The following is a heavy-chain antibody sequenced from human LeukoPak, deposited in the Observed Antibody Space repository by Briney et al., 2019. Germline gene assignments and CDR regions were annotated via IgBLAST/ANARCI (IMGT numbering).Heavy chain of an antibody. CDR3: ARVYGSGSYEWFDP. CDR1: GFTFGTYS. Sequence: GGSLRLSCAASGFTFGTYSMNWVRQAPGKGLEWVSYISSSGSTIYYADSVKGRFTISRDNAKNSLYLQMNSLRAEDTAVYYCARVYGSGSYEWFDPWGQGTLVTVSS. CDR2: ISSSGSTI. D-gene: IGHD3-10*01. V-gene: IGHV3-48*04. J-gene: IGHJ5*02.